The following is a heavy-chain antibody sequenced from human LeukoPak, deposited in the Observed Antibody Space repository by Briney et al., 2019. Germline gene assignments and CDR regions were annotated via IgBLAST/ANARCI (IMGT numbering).Heavy chain of an antibody. Sequence: SVKVSCKASGYTFTTYAITWVRQAPGQGLEWMGKIIPISGTTNYAQKFQGRVTFTADESTSTAYMELSSLRSEDTALYYCARKLRLGGNWFDPWGQGTLVTVSS. J-gene: IGHJ5*02. CDR3: ARKLRLGGNWFDP. CDR2: IIPISGTT. V-gene: IGHV1-69*13. D-gene: IGHD1-26*01. CDR1: GYTFTTYA.